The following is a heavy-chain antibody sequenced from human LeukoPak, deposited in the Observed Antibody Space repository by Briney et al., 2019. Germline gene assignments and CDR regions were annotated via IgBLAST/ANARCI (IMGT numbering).Heavy chain of an antibody. V-gene: IGHV4-34*01. J-gene: IGHJ5*02. Sequence: SETLSLTCAVYGGSFSGYYWSWIRQPPGKGLEWIGEINHSGSTNYNPSLKSRVTISVDTSKNQFSPKLSSVTAADTAVYYCARGQRGYYDSSGYYFAWGQGTLVTVSS. CDR1: GGSFSGYY. CDR3: ARGQRGYYDSSGYYFA. CDR2: INHSGST. D-gene: IGHD3-22*01.